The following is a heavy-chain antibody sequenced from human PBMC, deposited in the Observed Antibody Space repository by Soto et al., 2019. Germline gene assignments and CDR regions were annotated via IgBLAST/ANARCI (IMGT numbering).Heavy chain of an antibody. CDR1: GFTVSSNY. CDR3: ARDERAAAGSDY. V-gene: IGHV3-53*01. J-gene: IGHJ4*02. CDR2: IYSGGST. D-gene: IGHD6-13*01. Sequence: GGSLRLSCAASGFTVSSNYMSWVRQAPGKGLEWVSVIYSGGSTYYADSVKGRFTISRDNSKNTLYLQMNSLRAEDTAVYYCARDERAAAGSDYWGQGTLVTVSS.